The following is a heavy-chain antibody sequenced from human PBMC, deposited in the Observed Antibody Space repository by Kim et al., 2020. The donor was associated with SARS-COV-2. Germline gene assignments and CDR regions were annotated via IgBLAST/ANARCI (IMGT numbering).Heavy chain of an antibody. D-gene: IGHD3-10*01. J-gene: IGHJ3*02. Sequence: SETLSLTCAVYGGSFSGYYWSWIRQPPGKGLEWIGEINHSGSTNYNPSLKSRVTISVDTSKNQFSLKLSSVTAADTAVYYCARVDGKHYYASGRRKGAFDIWGQGTMVTVSS. CDR2: INHSGST. CDR1: GGSFSGYY. CDR3: ARVDGKHYYASGRRKGAFDI. V-gene: IGHV4-34*01.